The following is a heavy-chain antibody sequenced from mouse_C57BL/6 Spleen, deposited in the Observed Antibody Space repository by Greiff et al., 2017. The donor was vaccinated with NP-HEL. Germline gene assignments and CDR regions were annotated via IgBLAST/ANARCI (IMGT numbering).Heavy chain of an antibody. J-gene: IGHJ2*01. CDR2: IDPSDSYT. CDR1: GYTFTSYW. V-gene: IGHV1-59*01. CDR3: ARGDYSNYPDY. Sequence: VQLQQPGAELVRPGTSVKLSCKASGYTFTSYWMHWVKQRPGQGLEWIGVIDPSDSYTNYNQKFKGKATLTVDTSSSTAYMQLSSLTSEDSAVYYCARGDYSNYPDYWGQGTTLTVSS. D-gene: IGHD2-5*01.